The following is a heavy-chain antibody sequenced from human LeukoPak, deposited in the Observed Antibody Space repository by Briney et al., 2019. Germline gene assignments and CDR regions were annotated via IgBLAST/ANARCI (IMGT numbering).Heavy chain of an antibody. Sequence: QPGRSLRLSCAASGFTFSSYATHWVRQAPGKGLEWVAVISYDGSKKYYADSVKGRFTISRDNSKNTLYLQMNSLRADDTAVYYCAKDGDKARSRNFDYWGQGTLVTVSS. CDR1: GFTFSSYA. CDR2: ISYDGSKK. CDR3: AKDGDKARSRNFDY. V-gene: IGHV3-30-3*02. J-gene: IGHJ4*02. D-gene: IGHD2-2*01.